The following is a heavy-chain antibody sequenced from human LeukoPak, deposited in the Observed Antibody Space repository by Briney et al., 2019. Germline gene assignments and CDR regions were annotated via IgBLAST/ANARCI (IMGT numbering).Heavy chain of an antibody. Sequence: ASETLSLTCTVSGGSISSYYWSWIRQPPGKGLEWIGSIYNSGSTDYNPSLKSRVTISIDTSKNQFSLKLSSVTAADTAVYYCARVRSSGWYKEAFDYWGQGTLVTVSS. CDR1: GGSISSYY. CDR3: ARVRSSGWYKEAFDY. J-gene: IGHJ4*02. CDR2: IYNSGST. D-gene: IGHD6-19*01. V-gene: IGHV4-59*01.